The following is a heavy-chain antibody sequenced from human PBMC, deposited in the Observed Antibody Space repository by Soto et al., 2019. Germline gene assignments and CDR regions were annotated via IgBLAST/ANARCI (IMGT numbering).Heavy chain of an antibody. J-gene: IGHJ6*03. V-gene: IGHV3-66*01. Sequence: GSLRLSCAASGFTVSSNYMSWVRQAPGKGLEWVSVIYSGGSTYYADSVKGRFTISRDNSKNTLYLQMNSLRAEDTAVYYCARDRITMVRGVTSYMDVWGKGTTVTVSS. D-gene: IGHD3-10*01. CDR3: ARDRITMVRGVTSYMDV. CDR2: IYSGGST. CDR1: GFTVSSNY.